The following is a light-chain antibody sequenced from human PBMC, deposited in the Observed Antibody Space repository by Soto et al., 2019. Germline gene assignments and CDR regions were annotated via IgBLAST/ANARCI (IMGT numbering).Light chain of an antibody. CDR2: EAS. J-gene: IGKJ4*01. Sequence: DIQMTQSPSSLSASVGARVTITCHASQDITNDLNWYQQKAGKAPKVLIYEASNLKTGVPSRFSGSGSGTDFTFTISSLQPEDIATYFCQQYDNVPLTFGGGTKVEIK. CDR1: QDITND. V-gene: IGKV1-33*01. CDR3: QQYDNVPLT.